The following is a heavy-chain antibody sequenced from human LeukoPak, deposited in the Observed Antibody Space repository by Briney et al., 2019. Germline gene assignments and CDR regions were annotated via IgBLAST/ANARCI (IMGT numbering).Heavy chain of an antibody. CDR1: GGTLNSFY. CDR3: ARHPFATPFDY. V-gene: IGHV4-59*08. CDR2: AYYSGHT. Sequence: PSETLSLTCSVSGGTLNSFYWSWIRQPPGKGLEWIGYAYYSGHTNYNSSLKSRVTMSLDTSKSQFSLRLSSVTAADTAVYFCARHPFATPFDYWGPGTLVTVSS. J-gene: IGHJ4*02. D-gene: IGHD2-15*01.